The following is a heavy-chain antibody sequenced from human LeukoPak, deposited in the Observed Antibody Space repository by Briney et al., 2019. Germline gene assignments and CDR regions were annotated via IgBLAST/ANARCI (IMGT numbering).Heavy chain of an antibody. D-gene: IGHD3-10*01. CDR3: AKDRRFGWFGDLDY. CDR2: ISSSSSYT. CDR1: GFIFSSYS. Sequence: TSGGSLRLSCAASGFIFSSYSMNWVRQAPGKGPEWVSFISSSSSYTDYADSVKGRFTISRDNSKNTLYLQMNSLRAEDTAVYYCAKDRRFGWFGDLDYWGQGTLVTVSS. J-gene: IGHJ4*02. V-gene: IGHV3-21*01.